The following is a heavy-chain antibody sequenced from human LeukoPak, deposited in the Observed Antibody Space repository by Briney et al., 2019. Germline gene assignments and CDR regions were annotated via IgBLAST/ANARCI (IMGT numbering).Heavy chain of an antibody. D-gene: IGHD2-15*01. CDR1: GITFSSYA. V-gene: IGHV3-23*01. Sequence: PGGSLRFTCVASGITFSSYAMTWVRQAPGKGLEWASSVSSSGAGTHYAVTVKGRFTISRDSSKNTLYLQMNSLRAEDTAVYFCARNSADSCYSQIGLWGQGTLVTVSS. CDR2: VSSSGAGT. J-gene: IGHJ4*02. CDR3: ARNSADSCYSQIGL.